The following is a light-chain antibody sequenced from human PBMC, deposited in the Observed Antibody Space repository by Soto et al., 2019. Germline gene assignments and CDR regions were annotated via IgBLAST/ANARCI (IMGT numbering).Light chain of an antibody. CDR1: SSNIGSNY. V-gene: IGLV1-47*01. CDR3: IAWDGSLSSVL. Sequence: QSVLTQPPSASGTPGQRVTISCSGSSSNIGSNYVYWYQQLPGTAPKLLIYRNNQRPSGVPDRFSGSKSVTSASLAISGLRSEDEADYYCIAWDGSLSSVLFGGGTKLTVL. CDR2: RNN. J-gene: IGLJ3*02.